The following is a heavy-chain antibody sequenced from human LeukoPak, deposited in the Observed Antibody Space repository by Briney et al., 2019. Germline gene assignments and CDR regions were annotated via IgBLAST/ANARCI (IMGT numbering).Heavy chain of an antibody. CDR2: ISGSGGST. V-gene: IGHV3-23*01. CDR3: AKDRVHYYGAGSHFDN. Sequence: PGGSLRLSCAASGFTFSSYGMSWVRQAPGKGLEWVSAISGSGGSTYYADSVKGRFTISRDNSKNTLYLQMNSLRPEDTAVYFCAKDRVHYYGAGSHFDNWGQGALVTVSS. D-gene: IGHD3-10*01. CDR1: GFTFSSYG. J-gene: IGHJ4*02.